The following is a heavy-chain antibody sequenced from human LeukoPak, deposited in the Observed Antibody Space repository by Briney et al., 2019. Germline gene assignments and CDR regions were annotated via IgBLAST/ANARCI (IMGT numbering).Heavy chain of an antibody. CDR1: GGSISSADYY. CDR3: ARHGIPAARFDY. CDR2: IYYSGNT. Sequence: SQTLSLTCTVSGGSISSADYYWSWFRQPPGKGLEWIGYIYYSGNTYYNPSLKSRVTISVDTSKNQFSLKLSSVTAADTAVYYCARHGIPAARFDYWGQGTLVTVSS. V-gene: IGHV4-30-4*01. D-gene: IGHD2-2*01. J-gene: IGHJ4*02.